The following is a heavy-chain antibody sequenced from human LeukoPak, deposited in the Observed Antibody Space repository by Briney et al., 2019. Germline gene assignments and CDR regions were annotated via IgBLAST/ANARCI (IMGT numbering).Heavy chain of an antibody. CDR2: IYPGDSDA. J-gene: IGHJ4*02. CDR3: ARRTIAGTIGPYYFDH. V-gene: IGHV5-51*01. CDR1: GYSFTTYW. D-gene: IGHD1-20*01. Sequence: GESLKISCKGSGYSFTTYWIGWVRQMPGKGLEWMGIIYPGDSDARYSPSFQGQVTISADKSISTAYLQWSSLKASDTAMYYCARRTIAGTIGPYYFDHWGQGTLVTVSS.